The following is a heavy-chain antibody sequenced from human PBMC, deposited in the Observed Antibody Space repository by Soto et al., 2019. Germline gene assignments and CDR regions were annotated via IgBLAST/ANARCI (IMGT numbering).Heavy chain of an antibody. Sequence: QVQLVQSGSEVKKPGASVKVSRKASGYTFRSYGISWVRQAPGQGLECMGWISVYNGNTNYGQKFQGRVTMTTDTSTATAYMELDNLTSDDTAVYYCARVGGYIWGFDFWGQGTLVTVSS. D-gene: IGHD5-18*01. CDR2: ISVYNGNT. CDR3: ARVGGYIWGFDF. J-gene: IGHJ4*02. V-gene: IGHV1-18*04. CDR1: GYTFRSYG.